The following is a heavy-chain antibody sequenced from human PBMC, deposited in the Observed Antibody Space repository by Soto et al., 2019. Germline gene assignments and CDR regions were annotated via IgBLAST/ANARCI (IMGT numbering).Heavy chain of an antibody. CDR3: AKDVANYYDSSGYPDY. Sequence: PGGSLRLSCAASGFTFSSYGMHWVRQAPGKGLERVAVISYDGSNKYYADSVKGRFTISRDNSKNTLYLQMNSLRAEDTAVYYCAKDVANYYDSSGYPDYWGQGTLVTVSS. J-gene: IGHJ4*02. CDR2: ISYDGSNK. V-gene: IGHV3-30*18. D-gene: IGHD3-22*01. CDR1: GFTFSSYG.